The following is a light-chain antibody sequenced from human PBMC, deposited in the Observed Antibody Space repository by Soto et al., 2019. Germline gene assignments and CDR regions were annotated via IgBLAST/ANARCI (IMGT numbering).Light chain of an antibody. CDR2: DVT. CDR3: CSYAGTYPYV. V-gene: IGLV2-11*01. J-gene: IGLJ1*01. CDR1: SSDVGGYNY. Sequence: QSALTQPRSVSGSPGQSVTISCTGTSSDVGGYNYVSWYQQHPGKAPKLMIFDVTKRPSGAPDRFSGSKSGNTASQTISVLQTEDEAYYYCCSYAGTYPYVFGTGTKVTVL.